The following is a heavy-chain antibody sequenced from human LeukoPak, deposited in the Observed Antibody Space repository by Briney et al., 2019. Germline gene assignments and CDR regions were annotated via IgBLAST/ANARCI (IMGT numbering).Heavy chain of an antibody. CDR2: INHSGST. CDR1: GGSFSGYY. Sequence: PSETLSLTCAVYGGSFSGYYWSWIRQPPGKGLEWIGEINHSGSTNYNPSLKSRVTISVDTSKNQFSLKLSSVTAADTAVYYCARKSEYYYDSSGYLEYFQHWGQGTLVTVSS. V-gene: IGHV4-34*01. D-gene: IGHD3-22*01. J-gene: IGHJ1*01. CDR3: ARKSEYYYDSSGYLEYFQH.